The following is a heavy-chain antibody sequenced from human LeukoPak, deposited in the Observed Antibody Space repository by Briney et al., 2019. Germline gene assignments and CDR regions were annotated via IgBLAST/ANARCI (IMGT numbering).Heavy chain of an antibody. CDR2: ISGASGTT. V-gene: IGHV3-23*01. CDR3: AVYCSGGRYWGLV. Sequence: GGSLRHACADSGLTFSSDAMTWGRQAPGKGLEWVSTISGASGTTYYADSVKGRFTISRDNSKNTLYLQINSLRAEGTAVYYCAVYCSGGRYWGLVWGQRRMVSVCS. CDR1: GLTFSSDA. D-gene: IGHD2-15*01. J-gene: IGHJ4*02.